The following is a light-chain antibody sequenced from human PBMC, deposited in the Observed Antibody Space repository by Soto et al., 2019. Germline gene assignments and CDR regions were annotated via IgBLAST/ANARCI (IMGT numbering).Light chain of an antibody. CDR2: KAS. CDR3: QHYNSFPWT. Sequence: DIQMTQSPSTLSASVGDRVTITCRARQSISIWLAWYQQKPGRAPKFLIYKASILESGVPSRFSGSGSGTEFTLTISSLQPDDFATYYCQHYNSFPWTFGQGTRVEVK. J-gene: IGKJ1*01. CDR1: QSISIW. V-gene: IGKV1-5*03.